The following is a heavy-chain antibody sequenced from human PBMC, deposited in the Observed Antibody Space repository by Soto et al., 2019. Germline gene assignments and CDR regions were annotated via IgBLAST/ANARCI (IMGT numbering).Heavy chain of an antibody. CDR1: GGSFSGYY. J-gene: IGHJ4*02. CDR3: ARMVRGSYSGYDY. D-gene: IGHD1-26*01. Sequence: PSETLSLTCAVYGGSFSGYYWSWIRQPPGKGLEWIGEINHSGSTNYNPSLKSRVTISVDTSKNQFSLKLSSVTAAGTAVYYCARMVRGSYSGYDYWGQGTLVTAPQ. CDR2: INHSGST. V-gene: IGHV4-34*01.